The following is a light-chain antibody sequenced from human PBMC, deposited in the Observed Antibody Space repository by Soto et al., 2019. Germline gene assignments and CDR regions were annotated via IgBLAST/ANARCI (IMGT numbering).Light chain of an antibody. V-gene: IGLV4-69*01. J-gene: IGLJ2*01. CDR1: SGHSSYA. CDR2: LKSDGSH. Sequence: QPVLTQSPSASASLGASVKLTCTLSSGHSSYAIAWHQQQPEKGPRYLMKLKSDGSHSKGDGIPDRFSGSGSGAERYLTISSLQSEDEADYYCQTWGTGIQGFGGGTKLTVL. CDR3: QTWGTGIQG.